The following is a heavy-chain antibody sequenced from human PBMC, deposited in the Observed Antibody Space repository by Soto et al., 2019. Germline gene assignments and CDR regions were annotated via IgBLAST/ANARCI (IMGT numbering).Heavy chain of an antibody. CDR1: GFTFSSYA. CDR2: ISGSGAGT. CDR3: AKDRVGARVGSGMDV. V-gene: IGHV3-23*01. Sequence: EVQLLESGGGLVQPGGSLRVSCAASGFTFSSYAMSWVRQAPGKGLEWVSDISGSGAGTYYADSVKGRFTISRDNSKNTLHLQMNSLGAEDTAVYDCAKDRVGARVGSGMDVWGQGTTVTVAS. D-gene: IGHD1-26*01. J-gene: IGHJ6*02.